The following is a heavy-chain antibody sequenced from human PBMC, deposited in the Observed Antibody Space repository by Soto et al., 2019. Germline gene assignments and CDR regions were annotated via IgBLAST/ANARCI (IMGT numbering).Heavy chain of an antibody. D-gene: IGHD2-2*02. CDR2: IIPIFGTA. J-gene: IGHJ6*02. V-gene: IGHV1-69*13. CDR1: GGTFSSYA. CDR3: ARDLTRIVVVPAAIGTYGMDV. Sequence: SVKVSCKASGGTFSSYATSWVRQAPGQGLEWMGGIIPIFGTANYAQKFQGRVTITADESTSTAYMELSSLRSEDTAVYYCARDLTRIVVVPAAIGTYGMDVWGQGTTVTVSS.